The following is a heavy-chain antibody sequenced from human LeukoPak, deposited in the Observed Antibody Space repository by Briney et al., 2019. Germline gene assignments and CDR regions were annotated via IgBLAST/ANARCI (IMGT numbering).Heavy chain of an antibody. CDR2: ISGDGRYI. Sequence: GGSLRLSCAASGFTFSSYNMNWVRQAPGKGLEWVSSISGDGRYIYYADSVKGRFTISRDNATTSLYLQMNSLRPEDTDVYYCAAAWSNFDYWGQGILVAVSS. CDR3: AAAWSNFDY. J-gene: IGHJ4*02. D-gene: IGHD6-25*01. CDR1: GFTFSSYN. V-gene: IGHV3-21*01.